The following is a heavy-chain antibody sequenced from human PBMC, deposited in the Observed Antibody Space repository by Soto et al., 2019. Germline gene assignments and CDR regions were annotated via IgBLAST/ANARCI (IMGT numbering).Heavy chain of an antibody. J-gene: IGHJ4*02. V-gene: IGHV1-69*06. Sequence: QVHLVQSGTEVRKPGSSVTVSCKVSGGTFSTYTISWVRQAPGQGLQCMGAITPILSETTYAQHFQGRAFITADISASPAYMELSDLASEDTAMYYCGRVPRYSFPTSDSLDQWGQGTRVTVSS. CDR2: ITPILSET. D-gene: IGHD5-18*01. CDR3: GRVPRYSFPTSDSLDQ. CDR1: GGTFSTYT.